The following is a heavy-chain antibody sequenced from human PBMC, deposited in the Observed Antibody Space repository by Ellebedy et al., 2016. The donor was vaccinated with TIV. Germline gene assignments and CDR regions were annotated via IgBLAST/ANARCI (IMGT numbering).Heavy chain of an antibody. Sequence: MPGGSLRLSCAVYGGSFSGYYWSWIRQPPGKGLEWIGEITHSGSTNHNPSLKSRVTISVDTSKNQFSLNLSSVTAADTAVYYCARGLARDYWGQGTLVTVSS. V-gene: IGHV4-34*01. CDR1: GGSFSGYY. CDR2: ITHSGST. J-gene: IGHJ4*02. CDR3: ARGLARDY.